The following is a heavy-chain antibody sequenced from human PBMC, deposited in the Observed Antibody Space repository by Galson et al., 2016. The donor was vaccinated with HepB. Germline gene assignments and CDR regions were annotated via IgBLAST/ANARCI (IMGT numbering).Heavy chain of an antibody. V-gene: IGHV4-59*01. CDR2: IYYSGSA. CDR1: GFTFSSYS. Sequence: LRLSCAASGFTFSSYSMNWVRQAPGKGLEWIGYIYYSGSAYYNPSLKGRVTMSFDTSKNLFSLKLTSVTAADTAVYFCARDQSYDPSTAYYVFDMDVWGQGTTVTVSS. D-gene: IGHD3-9*01. J-gene: IGHJ6*02. CDR3: ARDQSYDPSTAYYVFDMDV.